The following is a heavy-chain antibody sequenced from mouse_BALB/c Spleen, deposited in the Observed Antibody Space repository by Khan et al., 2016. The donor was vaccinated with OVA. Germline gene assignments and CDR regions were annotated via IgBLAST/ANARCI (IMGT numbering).Heavy chain of an antibody. CDR3: ARLEDI. CDR2: IWAGGST. Sequence: VKLEESGPDLVGPSQRLSITCTVSGFSLTSYGVHWVRQPPGKGLEWLGVIWAGGSTNYNSPLMSRMSISKDNSKSQVLLKMNSLQTDDAAMCYGARLEDIWGQGTTLTVSS. J-gene: IGHJ2*01. V-gene: IGHV2-9*02. D-gene: IGHD1-3*01. CDR1: GFSLTSYG.